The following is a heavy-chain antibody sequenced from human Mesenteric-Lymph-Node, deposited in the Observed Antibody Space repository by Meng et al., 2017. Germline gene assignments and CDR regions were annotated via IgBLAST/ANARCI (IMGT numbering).Heavy chain of an antibody. V-gene: IGHV2-26*01. J-gene: IGHJ4*02. CDR3: ARMISLDYSSSWYAYYFDY. CDR1: GFSLSNARMG. D-gene: IGHD6-13*01. CDR2: IFSNDEK. Sequence: SGPTLVKPTETLTLTCTVSGFSLSNARMGVSWIRQPPGKALEWLAHIFSNDEKSYSTSLKSRLTISKDTSKSQVVLTMTNMDPVDTATYYCARMISLDYSSSWYAYYFDYWGQGTLVTVSS.